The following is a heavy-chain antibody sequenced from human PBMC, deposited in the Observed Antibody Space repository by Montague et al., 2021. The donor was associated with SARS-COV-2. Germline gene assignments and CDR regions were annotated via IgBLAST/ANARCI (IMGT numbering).Heavy chain of an antibody. J-gene: IGHJ6*02. CDR2: TFYRSEWNY. Sequence: CAISGDSVSRLSLASNWFRQSLSSRRELLGRTFYRSEWNYHYADSLKSRITIDPDTSKNQVSLQLRSVTPEDTAVYFCARVRHLGRGMDVWGQGTTVTVSS. D-gene: IGHD7-27*01. CDR3: ARVRHLGRGMDV. CDR1: GDSVSRLSLA. V-gene: IGHV6-1*01.